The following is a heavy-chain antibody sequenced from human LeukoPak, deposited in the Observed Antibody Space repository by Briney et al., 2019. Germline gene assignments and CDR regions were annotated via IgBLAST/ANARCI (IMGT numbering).Heavy chain of an antibody. J-gene: IGHJ4*02. D-gene: IGHD3-22*01. CDR3: SRWGHDNSGYHFDY. V-gene: IGHV4-59*01. Sequence: PSETLSLTCTVSGGSISSYYWSWIRQPPGKGMEWVGYIYYSGSTNYNPSLKSRVTISVDTSKNQFSLKLNSVTAADTAVYYCSRWGHDNSGYHFDYWGQGTLVTVSS. CDR1: GGSISSYY. CDR2: IYYSGST.